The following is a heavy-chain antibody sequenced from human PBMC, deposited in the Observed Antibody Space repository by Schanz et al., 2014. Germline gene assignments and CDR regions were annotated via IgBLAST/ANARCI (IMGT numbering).Heavy chain of an antibody. D-gene: IGHD1-1*01. V-gene: IGHV4-61*02. J-gene: IGHJ2*01. CDR1: GGSIRSGTYY. Sequence: QVQLQESGPGLVKPSQTLSLTCTVSGGSIRSGTYYWSWIRQPAGKALEWVGRVFPNGITNYNPSLKRRVPIPRDATKTQFSLTVASLAAADAAVYYCTRDTTWRLDLWGRGTLVTVSS. CDR3: TRDTTWRLDL. CDR2: VFPNGIT.